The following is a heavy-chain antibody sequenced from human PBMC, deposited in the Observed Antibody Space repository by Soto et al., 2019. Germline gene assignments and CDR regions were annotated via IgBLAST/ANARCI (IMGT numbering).Heavy chain of an antibody. V-gene: IGHV3-23*01. CDR1: GFTFSSYA. CDR2: ISGSGGST. D-gene: IGHD5-12*01. Sequence: EVQLLESGGGLVQPGGSLRLSCAASGFTFSSYAMSWVRQAPGKGLEWVSAISGSGGSTYYADSVKGRFTISRDNSKNTLYLQMNSLRAEDTAVYYCAKDLGGYSGYGYDAFDIWGRGTMVTVSS. J-gene: IGHJ3*02. CDR3: AKDLGGYSGYGYDAFDI.